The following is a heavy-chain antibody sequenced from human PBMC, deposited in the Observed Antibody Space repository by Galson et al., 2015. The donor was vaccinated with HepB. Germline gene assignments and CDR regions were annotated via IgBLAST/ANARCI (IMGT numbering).Heavy chain of an antibody. Sequence: SLRLSCAAPGFTFSSYSMNWVRQAPGKGLEWVSYISSSGSTIYYADSVKGRFTISRDNAKNSLYLQMNSLRDEDTAVCYCARDRYGDYLIDYWGQGTLVTVSS. V-gene: IGHV3-48*02. CDR1: GFTFSSYS. D-gene: IGHD4-17*01. CDR3: ARDRYGDYLIDY. CDR2: ISSSGSTI. J-gene: IGHJ4*02.